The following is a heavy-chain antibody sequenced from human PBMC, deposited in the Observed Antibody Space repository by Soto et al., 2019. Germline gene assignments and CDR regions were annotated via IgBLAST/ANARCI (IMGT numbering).Heavy chain of an antibody. D-gene: IGHD3-10*01. CDR3: ASAYGSGEWFDP. V-gene: IGHV4-39*01. CDR1: GGSISSSSYY. CDR2: IYYSGST. J-gene: IGHJ5*02. Sequence: SETLSLTCTVSGGSISSSSYYWGWIRQPPGKGLEWIGSIYYSGSTYYNPSLKSRVTISVDTSKNQFSLKLSSVTAADTAVYYCASAYGSGEWFDPWGQGTLVTVSS.